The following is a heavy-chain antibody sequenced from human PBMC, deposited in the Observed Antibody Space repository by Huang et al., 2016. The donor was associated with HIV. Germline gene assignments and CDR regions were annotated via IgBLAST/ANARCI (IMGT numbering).Heavy chain of an antibody. J-gene: IGHJ4*02. D-gene: IGHD3-16*01. Sequence: EMQLVESGGGSVQPGRSLRLSCAASGFTFDDYGMHWVRQVPGKDLEWVSGINWNSGMRGYADSVKGRFTISRDNAKNSLFLQMDSLRPEDTALYYCAKAVIMLTFGGAFDYWGQGVPVTVSS. CDR2: INWNSGMR. V-gene: IGHV3-9*01. CDR3: AKAVIMLTFGGAFDY. CDR1: GFTFDDYG.